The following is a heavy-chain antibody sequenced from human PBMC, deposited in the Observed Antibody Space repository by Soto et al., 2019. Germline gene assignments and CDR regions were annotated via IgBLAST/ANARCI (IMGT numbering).Heavy chain of an antibody. D-gene: IGHD6-25*01. CDR1: GFTFDDYA. CDR2: ISWNGGNI. V-gene: IGHV3-9*01. Sequence: EVQLVESGGGLVQPGRSLRLSCAASGFTFDDYAMHWVRQAPGKGLEWVAGISWNGGNIGYADSVKGRFTVSRDNAKNSLYLQMNSLRADDAALYYCAKDMGGYRKSMDVWGKGTTVTVSS. CDR3: AKDMGGYRKSMDV. J-gene: IGHJ6*04.